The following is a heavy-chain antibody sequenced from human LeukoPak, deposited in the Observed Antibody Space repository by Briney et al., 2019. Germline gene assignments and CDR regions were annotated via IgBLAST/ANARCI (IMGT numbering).Heavy chain of an antibody. D-gene: IGHD5-12*01. CDR2: ISGSGGST. CDR1: LFTFSSYA. V-gene: IGHV3-23*01. Sequence: GGSLRLSCAASLFTFSSYAMSWVRQAPGKGLEWVSAISGSGGSTYYADSVKGRFTISRDNSKNTLYLQMNSLRAEDTAVYYSAKGGVWLRREMGIFDYWGQGTLVTVSS. CDR3: AKGGVWLRREMGIFDY. J-gene: IGHJ4*02.